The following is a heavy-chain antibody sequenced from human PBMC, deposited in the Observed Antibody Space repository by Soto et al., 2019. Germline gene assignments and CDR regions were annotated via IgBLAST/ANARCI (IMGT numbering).Heavy chain of an antibody. CDR1: GFTVSSNY. Sequence: GGSLRLSCAASGFTVSSNYMSWVRQAPGKGLEWVSVIYSGGSTYYADSVKGRFTISRDNSKNTLYLQMNSLRAEDTAVYYCARMTTTTYGDYDYWGQGTLVTISS. CDR3: ARMTTTTYGDYDY. J-gene: IGHJ4*02. CDR2: IYSGGST. V-gene: IGHV3-53*01. D-gene: IGHD4-17*01.